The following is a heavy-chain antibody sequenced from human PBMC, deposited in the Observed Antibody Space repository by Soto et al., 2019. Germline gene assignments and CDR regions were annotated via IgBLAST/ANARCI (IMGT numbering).Heavy chain of an antibody. D-gene: IGHD3-3*01. CDR3: ANSRRITIFGGGYYYYMDV. CDR1: GFTFSSYA. Sequence: EVQLLESGGGLLQPGGSLRLSCAASGFTFSSYAMSWVRQAPGKGLEWVSAIIGSGGSTYYADSVKGRFTISRDNSKNTLYLQMNSLRAEDTAVYYCANSRRITIFGGGYYYYMDVWGKGTTVTVSS. CDR2: IIGSGGST. V-gene: IGHV3-23*01. J-gene: IGHJ6*03.